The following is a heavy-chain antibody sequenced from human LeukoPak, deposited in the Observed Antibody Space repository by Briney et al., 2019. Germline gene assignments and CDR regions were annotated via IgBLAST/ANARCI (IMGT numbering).Heavy chain of an antibody. Sequence: PGGSPRLSCAASGFTFSSFGMHWVRQAPGKGLEWVAFIRYDGSDKHYGDSVKGRFTISRDNSKNTLYLQMNSLRAEDTAVYYCAKDMSRYYFDYWGQGTLVTVSS. CDR2: IRYDGSDK. CDR3: AKDMSRYYFDY. V-gene: IGHV3-30*02. J-gene: IGHJ4*02. CDR1: GFTFSSFG.